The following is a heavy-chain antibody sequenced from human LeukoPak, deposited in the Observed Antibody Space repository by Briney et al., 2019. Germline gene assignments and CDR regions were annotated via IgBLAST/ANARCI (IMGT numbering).Heavy chain of an antibody. D-gene: IGHD3-22*01. CDR2: IYYSGST. CDR3: ARAIRYYYDSSGYYYWFDP. Sequence: SETLSLTCTVSGGSISSSSYYWGWIRQPPGKGLEWLGSIYYSGSTYYNPSLKSRVTISVDTSKNQFSLKLSSVTAADTAVYYCARAIRYYYDSSGYYYWFDPWGQGTLVTVSS. J-gene: IGHJ5*02. V-gene: IGHV4-39*01. CDR1: GGSISSSSYY.